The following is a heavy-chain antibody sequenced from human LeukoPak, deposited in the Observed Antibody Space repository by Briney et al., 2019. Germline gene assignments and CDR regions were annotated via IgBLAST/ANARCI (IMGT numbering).Heavy chain of an antibody. Sequence: SETLSLTCSVSGGSISSYYWCWIRQHPGEGLVWFGYIYYSGSTNYNPSLKSRVTISVDTSKNQFSLKLSSVTAADTAVYYCARQEGGYDFWSGYYRRDAFDIWGQGTMVTVSS. D-gene: IGHD3-3*01. V-gene: IGHV4-59*08. CDR1: GGSISSYY. CDR2: IYYSGST. J-gene: IGHJ3*02. CDR3: ARQEGGYDFWSGYYRRDAFDI.